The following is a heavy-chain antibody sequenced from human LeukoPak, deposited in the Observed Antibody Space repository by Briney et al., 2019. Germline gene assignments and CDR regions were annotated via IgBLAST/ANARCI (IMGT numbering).Heavy chain of an antibody. V-gene: IGHV3-21*04. CDR1: GFTFSSYS. CDR3: AKAEGYCSGGSCHQFDY. J-gene: IGHJ4*02. D-gene: IGHD2-15*01. Sequence: KPGGSLRLSCAASGFTFSSYSMNWVRQAPGKGLEWVSSISSSSSYIYYADSVKGRFTISRDNAKNSLYLQMNSLRAEDTAVYYCAKAEGYCSGGSCHQFDYWGQGTLVTVSS. CDR2: ISSSSSYI.